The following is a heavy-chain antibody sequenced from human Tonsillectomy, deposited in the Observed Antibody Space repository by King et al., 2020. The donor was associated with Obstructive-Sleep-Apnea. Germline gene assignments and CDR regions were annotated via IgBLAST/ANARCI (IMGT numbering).Heavy chain of an antibody. CDR3: ARDVGYCSGGSCHRDAFDI. D-gene: IGHD2-15*01. CDR1: GYTFTTYY. CDR2: ISPSGGST. V-gene: IGHV1-46*01. J-gene: IGHJ3*02. Sequence: QLVQSGAEVKKPGASVKVSCKASGYTFTTYYIHWVRQAPGQGLEWMGIISPSGGSTNFAQKFQDRVAMTRDTSTSTVYMELSSLRSEDTAVYYCARDVGYCSGGSCHRDAFDIWAKGQWSPSLQ.